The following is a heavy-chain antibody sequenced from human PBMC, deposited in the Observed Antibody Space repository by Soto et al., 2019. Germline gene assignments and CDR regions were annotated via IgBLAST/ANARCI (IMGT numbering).Heavy chain of an antibody. CDR2: IIPIFGTA. CDR1: GVTFSSYA. V-gene: IGHV1-69*13. Sequence: SVKVSCKASGVTFSSYAISWVRQAPGQGLEWMGGIIPIFGTANYAQKFQGRVTITADESTSTAYMELSSLRSEDTAVYYCARGGALGYCSSTSCYKVYGMDVWGQGTTVTVSS. CDR3: ARGGALGYCSSTSCYKVYGMDV. J-gene: IGHJ6*02. D-gene: IGHD2-2*02.